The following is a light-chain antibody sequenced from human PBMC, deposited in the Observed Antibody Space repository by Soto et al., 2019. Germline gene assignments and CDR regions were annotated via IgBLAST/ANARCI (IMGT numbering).Light chain of an antibody. CDR3: HSFYTALSSSI. CDR1: SSNIGAYYD. J-gene: IGLJ2*01. Sequence: QSVLTQPPSVSGAPGQRVTISCTGTSSNIGAYYDVNWYQVVPGKAPILLISRNNNRPSGVPDRFSGSRSDTSASLAITGLQSEDEAEYYCHSFYTALSSSIFGGGTMLTVL. CDR2: RNN. V-gene: IGLV1-40*01.